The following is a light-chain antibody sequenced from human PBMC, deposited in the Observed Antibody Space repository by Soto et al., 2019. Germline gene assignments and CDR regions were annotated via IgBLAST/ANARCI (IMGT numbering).Light chain of an antibody. V-gene: IGKV3-11*01. CDR2: DAS. Sequence: EIVLTQSPATLSLSPGERSTLSCRASQSVRSHLAWFQQRPGQAPRLLIYDASNRATGIPARLSGRGSGTDFTLTISSLDPEDFAVYYCQQRSSAITFGQGTRLEIK. CDR3: QQRSSAIT. J-gene: IGKJ5*01. CDR1: QSVRSH.